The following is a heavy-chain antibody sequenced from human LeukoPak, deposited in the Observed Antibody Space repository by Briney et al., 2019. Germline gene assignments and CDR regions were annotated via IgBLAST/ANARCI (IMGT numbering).Heavy chain of an antibody. CDR2: ISYDGSNK. CDR1: GFTFSSYA. Sequence: GGSLRLSCSASGFTFSSYAMHWVRQAPGKGLEWVAVISYDGSNKYYADSVKGRFTISRDNSKNTLYLQMNSLRAEDTAVYYCAKCPFSGSYYIFNYYGMDVWGQGTTVTVSS. CDR3: AKCPFSGSYYIFNYYGMDV. J-gene: IGHJ6*02. V-gene: IGHV3-30*18. D-gene: IGHD1-26*01.